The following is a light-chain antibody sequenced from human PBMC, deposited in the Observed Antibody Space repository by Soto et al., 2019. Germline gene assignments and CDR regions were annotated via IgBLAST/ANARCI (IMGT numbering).Light chain of an antibody. CDR1: QIVGSL. V-gene: IGKV1-39*01. Sequence: DTQMTQSPSSLSASVGDRVTITCRASQIVGSLLNWFQQKPGKAPKLLIYAASTLQSGATSRFRGSGDGTAFPLIISSLHPEDFAIYYCQQSYRLPYTFGQGTKLEI. J-gene: IGKJ2*01. CDR3: QQSYRLPYT. CDR2: AAS.